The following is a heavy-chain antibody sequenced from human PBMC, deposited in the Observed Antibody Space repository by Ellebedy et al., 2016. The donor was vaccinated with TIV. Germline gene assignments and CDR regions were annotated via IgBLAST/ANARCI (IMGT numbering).Heavy chain of an antibody. CDR2: INHSGST. V-gene: IGHV4-34*01. J-gene: IGHJ5*02. D-gene: IGHD3-10*01. CDR3: ARPMVRGVNWFDP. CDR1: GGSFSGYY. Sequence: SETLSLTCAVYGGSFSGYYWSWIRQPPGKGLEWIGEINHSGSTNYNPSLKSRVTISVETSKNQFSLKLSSVTAADTAVYYCARPMVRGVNWFDPWGQGTLVTVSS.